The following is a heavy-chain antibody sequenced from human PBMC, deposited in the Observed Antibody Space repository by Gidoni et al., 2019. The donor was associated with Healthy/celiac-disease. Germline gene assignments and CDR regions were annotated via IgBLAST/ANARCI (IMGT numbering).Heavy chain of an antibody. J-gene: IGHJ4*02. V-gene: IGHV3-48*02. CDR2: ICSSSSTI. Sequence: GQLAESGGDLVQPGGSLRLTCDASGFPFSSYSMNWVRQAPGKELEWVSYICSSSSTIYYADSVKGRFTISRDNAKNSLYLQMISLRDEDTAVYYCARDYGLLQGMSYYFDYLGQGTLVTVSS. CDR3: ARDYGLLQGMSYYFDY. D-gene: IGHD1-26*01. CDR1: GFPFSSYS.